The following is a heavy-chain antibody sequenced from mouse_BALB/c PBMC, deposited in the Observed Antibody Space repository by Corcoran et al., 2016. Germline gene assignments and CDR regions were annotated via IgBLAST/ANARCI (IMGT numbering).Heavy chain of an antibody. D-gene: IGHD2-4*01. CDR2: INTYTGEP. CDR3: ARVDYARRYFDV. CDR1: GYTFTNYG. V-gene: IGHV9-1*02. Sequence: QIQLVQYGPELKKPGETVKISCKASGYTFTNYGRNWVKQAPGKGLKWMGWINTYTGEPTYADDFKGRFAFSLETSASTAYLQINNLKNEDMATYFCARVDYARRYFDVWGAGTTVTVSS. J-gene: IGHJ1*01.